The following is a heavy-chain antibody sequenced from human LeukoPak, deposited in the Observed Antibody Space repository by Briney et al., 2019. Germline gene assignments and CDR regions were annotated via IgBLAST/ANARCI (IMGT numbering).Heavy chain of an antibody. Sequence: GGSLRLSCAASGFTFSSYSMNWVRQAPGKGLEWVSSISSSSSYIYYADSVKGRFTISRDNAKNSLYLQMNSLRAEDTAVYYCARDFGTAGWSGWYSGPWFDPWGQGTLVTVSS. CDR2: ISSSSSYI. D-gene: IGHD6-19*01. CDR1: GFTFSSYS. V-gene: IGHV3-21*01. CDR3: ARDFGTAGWSGWYSGPWFDP. J-gene: IGHJ5*02.